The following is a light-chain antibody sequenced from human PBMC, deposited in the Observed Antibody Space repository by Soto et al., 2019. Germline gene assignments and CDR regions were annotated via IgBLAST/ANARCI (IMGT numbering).Light chain of an antibody. CDR3: SSYAGSYKYV. V-gene: IGLV2-8*01. Sequence: ALTQPPSASGSPGQSVTISCTGTSSDVGGYNYVSWYQQHPGKAPKLMIYEVTKRPSGVPDRFSASKSDNTASLTVSGLQAEDEADYYCSSYAGSYKYVFGTGTKV. CDR2: EVT. J-gene: IGLJ1*01. CDR1: SSDVGGYNY.